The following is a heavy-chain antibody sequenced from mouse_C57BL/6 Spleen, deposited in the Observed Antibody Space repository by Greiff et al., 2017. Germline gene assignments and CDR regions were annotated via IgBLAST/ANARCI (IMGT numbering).Heavy chain of an antibody. CDR2: IHPNSGST. D-gene: IGHD1-1*01. J-gene: IGHJ2*01. CDR3: RALVYYCGSGRAGVDY. CDR1: GYTFTSYW. V-gene: IGHV1-64*01. Sequence: QVQLQQPGAELVKPGASVKLSCKASGYTFTSYWMHWVKQRPGQGLEWIGMIHPNSGSTNYNEKFKSKATLTVDKSSSTAYMQLSSLTSEDSAVYYCRALVYYCGSGRAGVDYWGQGTTLTVSS.